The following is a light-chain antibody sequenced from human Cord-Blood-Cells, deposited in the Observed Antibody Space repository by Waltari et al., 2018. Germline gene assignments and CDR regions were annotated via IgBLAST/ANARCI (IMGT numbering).Light chain of an antibody. CDR2: EVS. V-gene: IGLV2-8*01. J-gene: IGLJ1*01. Sequence: QSALTQPPSAPGSPGQSVTIPCTGTRSYVGGSNYVSWYQQPPGKAPKLMIYEVSKRPSGVPDRFSGSKSGNTASLTVSGLQAEDEADYYCSSYAGSNNFVFGTGTKVTVL. CDR3: SSYAGSNNFV. CDR1: RSYVGGSNY.